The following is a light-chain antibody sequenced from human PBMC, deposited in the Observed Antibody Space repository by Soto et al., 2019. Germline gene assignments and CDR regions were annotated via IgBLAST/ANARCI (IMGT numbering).Light chain of an antibody. CDR3: NSYTSKSTGV. Sequence: QSALTQPASVSGSPGQSITISCTGTSSDVGGYNYVSWYQQHPGKAPKLIIYEVSNRPSGVSNRFSGSKSGNTASLTISVLQDEDDADYYCNSYTSKSTGVFGTGTKLTVL. V-gene: IGLV2-14*01. CDR2: EVS. J-gene: IGLJ1*01. CDR1: SSDVGGYNY.